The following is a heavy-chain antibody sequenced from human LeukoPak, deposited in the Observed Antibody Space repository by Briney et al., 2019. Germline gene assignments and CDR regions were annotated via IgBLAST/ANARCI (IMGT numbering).Heavy chain of an antibody. CDR3: TRDQSDIVVVTAEYDCYYYGMDV. D-gene: IGHD2-21*02. V-gene: IGHV1-46*01. CDR2: MNLSGGST. J-gene: IGHJ6*02. CDR1: GSTFSSYY. Sequence: GASVKLSCTASGSTFSSYYMHWVRKAPGPGLEWMWIMNLSGGSTTNVHKFQGRVTMTRDTSTSTVYMELSSLRSEDTAVYYCTRDQSDIVVVTAEYDCYYYGMDVWGQGTTVTVSS.